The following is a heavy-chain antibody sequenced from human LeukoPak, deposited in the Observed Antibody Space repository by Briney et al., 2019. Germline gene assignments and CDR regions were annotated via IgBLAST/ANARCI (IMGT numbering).Heavy chain of an antibody. CDR1: GVSISSYY. Sequence: KASETLSLTCTVSGVSISSYYWSWIRQPPGKGLEWLGYIYYSGSTNYNPSLKSRVTISVDTSKNQFSLKLSSVTAADTAVYYCARHLGYSSSWYGWFDPWGQGTLVTVSS. V-gene: IGHV4-59*08. CDR3: ARHLGYSSSWYGWFDP. J-gene: IGHJ5*02. D-gene: IGHD6-13*01. CDR2: IYYSGST.